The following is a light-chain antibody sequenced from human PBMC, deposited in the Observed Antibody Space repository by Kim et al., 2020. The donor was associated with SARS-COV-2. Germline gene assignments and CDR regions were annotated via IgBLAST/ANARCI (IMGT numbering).Light chain of an antibody. CDR3: QQYGSSQLT. V-gene: IGKV3-20*01. Sequence: EIVLTQSPGTLSLSPGERATLSCRASQSVSSSYLAWYQQKPGQAPRLLIYGASSRATGIPDRFSGSGSGTDFTLTISRLEPEDFALYYCQQYGSSQLTFGGGTKVDIK. CDR2: GAS. J-gene: IGKJ4*01. CDR1: QSVSSSY.